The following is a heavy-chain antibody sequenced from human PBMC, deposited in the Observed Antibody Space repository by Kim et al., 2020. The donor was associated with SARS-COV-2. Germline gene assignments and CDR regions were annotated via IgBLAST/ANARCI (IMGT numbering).Heavy chain of an antibody. CDR3: TKSGPKAFEI. D-gene: IGHD3-3*01. CDR2: VNSDGRST. J-gene: IGHJ3*02. Sequence: GGSLRHSCAASGFTFSSSWMHWVRQAPGKGLVWLSRVNSDGRSTDYADSVKGRFTISRDNAENTLYLQMSSLSAEDTAVYYCTKSGPKAFEIWGQGTMVTVSS. CDR1: GFTFSSSW. V-gene: IGHV3-74*01.